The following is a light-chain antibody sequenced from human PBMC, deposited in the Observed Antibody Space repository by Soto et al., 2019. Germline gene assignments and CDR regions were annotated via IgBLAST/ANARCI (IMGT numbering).Light chain of an antibody. Sequence: EIVLTQSPGTLSLSPWERATLSCRASQSVSSSYLAWYQQKPGQAPRLLIHGPSRRATGIPDRFSASGSGTDFTLTISRLEPEDFAVYYCQQYGSSPFPFGQGTKVDIK. CDR1: QSVSSSY. J-gene: IGKJ1*01. CDR3: QQYGSSPFP. V-gene: IGKV3-20*01. CDR2: GPS.